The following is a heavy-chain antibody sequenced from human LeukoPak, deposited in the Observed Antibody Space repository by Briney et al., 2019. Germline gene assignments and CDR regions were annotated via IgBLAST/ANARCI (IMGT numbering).Heavy chain of an antibody. CDR3: ARDLGTTWNIYYYYYMDV. CDR2: INPSGGST. Sequence: GASVKVSCKASGYTFTSYYMHWVRQAPGQGLEWMGIINPSGGSTSYAQKFQGRVTMTRDMSTSTVYMELSRLRSEDTAVYYCARDLGTTWNIYYYYYMDVWGKGTTVTVSS. CDR1: GYTFTSYY. D-gene: IGHD3-16*01. J-gene: IGHJ6*03. V-gene: IGHV1-46*01.